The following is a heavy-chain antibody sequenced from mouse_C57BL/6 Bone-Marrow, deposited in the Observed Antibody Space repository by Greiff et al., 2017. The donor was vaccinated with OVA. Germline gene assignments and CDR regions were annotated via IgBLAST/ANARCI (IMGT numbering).Heavy chain of an antibody. J-gene: IGHJ3*01. V-gene: IGHV1-82*01. CDR1: GYAFSSSW. CDR2: IYPGDGDT. CDR3: ARWVYAFAY. D-gene: IGHD1-1*01. Sequence: VMLVESGPELVKPGASVKISCKASGYAFSSSWMNWVKQRPGKGLEWIGRIYPGDGDTNYNGKFKGKATLTADKSSSTAYMQLSSLTSEDSAVYFCARWVYAFAYWGQGTLVTVSA.